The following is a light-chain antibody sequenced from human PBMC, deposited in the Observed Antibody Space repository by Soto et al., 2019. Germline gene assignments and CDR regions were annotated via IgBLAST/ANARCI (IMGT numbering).Light chain of an antibody. V-gene: IGLV2-14*01. CDR1: SSDVGGHNY. CDR3: SSYTSSSTYV. Sequence: QSALTQPASVSGSPGQSITISCTGTSSDVGGHNYVSWYQQHPGRAPKLMIYEVGNRPSGVSNRFSGSKSGNTASLTISGLQPEDEADYYCSSYTSSSTYVFGTGTQLTVL. CDR2: EVG. J-gene: IGLJ1*01.